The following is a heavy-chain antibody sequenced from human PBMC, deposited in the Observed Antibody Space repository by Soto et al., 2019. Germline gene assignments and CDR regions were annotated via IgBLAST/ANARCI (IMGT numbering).Heavy chain of an antibody. CDR1: GFTFSSYW. J-gene: IGHJ4*02. CDR2: IKQDGSEK. V-gene: IGHV3-7*01. Sequence: GGSLRLSCAASGFTFSSYWMSWVRQAPGKGLEWVANIKQDGSEKYYVDSVKGRFTISRDNAKNSLYLQMNSLRAEDTAVYYCARDSDSSSWEPRSYYFDYWGQGTLVTVSS. D-gene: IGHD6-13*01. CDR3: ARDSDSSSWEPRSYYFDY.